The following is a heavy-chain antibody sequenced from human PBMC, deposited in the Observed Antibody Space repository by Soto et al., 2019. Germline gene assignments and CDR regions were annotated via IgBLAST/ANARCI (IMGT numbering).Heavy chain of an antibody. CDR2: IKSKVDGGTT. CDR1: GFTFSNAW. CDR3: ATGGYFFDY. Sequence: EEQLVESGGGLVKPGGSLKLSCTGSGFTFSNAWMNWVRQVPGKGLEWVGRIKSKVDGGTTDYAAPVKGRVTVSRDDSKNTGYLQMNSLKIDDTAVYFCATGGYFFDYWGQGTLVTVSP. D-gene: IGHD3-10*01. V-gene: IGHV3-15*07. J-gene: IGHJ4*02.